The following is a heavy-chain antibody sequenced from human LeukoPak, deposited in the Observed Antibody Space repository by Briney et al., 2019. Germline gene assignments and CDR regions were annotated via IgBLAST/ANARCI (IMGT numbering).Heavy chain of an antibody. CDR2: ISGSGGST. CDR3: AKPPNTIFGVVIRYYYCMDV. D-gene: IGHD3-3*01. CDR1: GFTFSSYA. J-gene: IGHJ6*03. Sequence: GGSLRLSCAASGFTFSSYAMSWVRQAPGKGLEWVSAISGSGGSTYYADSVKGRFTISRDNSKNTLYLQMNSLRAEDTAVSYLAKPPNTIFGVVIRYYYCMDVWGKGTTVSVSS. V-gene: IGHV3-23*01.